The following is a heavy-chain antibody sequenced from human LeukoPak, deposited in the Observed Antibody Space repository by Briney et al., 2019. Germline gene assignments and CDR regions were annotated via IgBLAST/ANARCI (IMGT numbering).Heavy chain of an antibody. D-gene: IGHD3-22*01. V-gene: IGHV3-30*03. Sequence: GGSLRLSCAASGFTFGSYSMNWVRQAPGKGLEWVAVISYDGSNKYYADSVKGRFTISRDNSKNTLYLQMNSLRAEDTAVYYCARDGYYYDSSGYYYQVAISYAFDIWGQGTMVTVSS. CDR1: GFTFGSYS. CDR3: ARDGYYYDSSGYYYQVAISYAFDI. CDR2: ISYDGSNK. J-gene: IGHJ3*02.